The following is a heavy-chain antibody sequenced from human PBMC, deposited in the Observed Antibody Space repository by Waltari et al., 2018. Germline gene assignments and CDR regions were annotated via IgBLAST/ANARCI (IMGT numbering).Heavy chain of an antibody. CDR2: IHKDGSEK. V-gene: IGHV3-7*01. Sequence: EVHLVESGGGLVQPGGSLRLSCAASGVTFTDSGMSWGRQAPGKGPEWVANIHKDGSEKNYVDYVKGRFTISRDNAKDSVYLQMNSLRADDTAMYYCVRDHWGPDYWGQGTLVTVSS. D-gene: IGHD7-27*01. CDR3: VRDHWGPDY. J-gene: IGHJ4*02. CDR1: GVTFTDSG.